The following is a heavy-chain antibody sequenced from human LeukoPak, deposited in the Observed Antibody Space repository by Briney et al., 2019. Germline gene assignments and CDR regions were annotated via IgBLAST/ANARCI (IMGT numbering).Heavy chain of an antibody. D-gene: IGHD3-3*01. CDR2: IYYSGST. Sequence: PSQTLSLTCTVSGGSISSGGYYWSWIRQHPGTGLEWIGCIYYSGSTYYNPSLKSRVTISVDTSKNQFSLKLSSVTAADTAVYYCARGEESYYDFWSGYYSGWFDPWGQGTLVTVSS. CDR3: ARGEESYYDFWSGYYSGWFDP. V-gene: IGHV4-31*03. J-gene: IGHJ5*02. CDR1: GGSISSGGYY.